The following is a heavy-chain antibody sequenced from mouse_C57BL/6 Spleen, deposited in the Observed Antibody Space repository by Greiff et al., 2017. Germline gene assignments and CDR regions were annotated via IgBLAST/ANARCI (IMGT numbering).Heavy chain of an antibody. CDR1: GYAFSSSW. V-gene: IGHV1-82*01. J-gene: IGHJ4*01. Sequence: VQLQQSGPELMKPGASVKISCKASGYAFSSSWMNWVKQRPGKGLEWIGRIYPGDGDTNYNGKFKGKATLTADKSSSTAYMQLSSLTSEDSAVYFCARGGYYYGSSLNYYAMDYWGQGTSVTVAS. CDR3: ARGGYYYGSSLNYYAMDY. CDR2: IYPGDGDT. D-gene: IGHD1-1*01.